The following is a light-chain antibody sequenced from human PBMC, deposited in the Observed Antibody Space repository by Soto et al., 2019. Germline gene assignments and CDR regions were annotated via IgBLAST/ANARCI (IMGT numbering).Light chain of an antibody. J-gene: IGLJ1*01. Sequence: QPVLTQPPSVSGAPGQRVTISCTGSSSIIGAGYDVHWYQQLPGTAPKLLIYGNTNRPSGVPDRFSGSKSGTSASLAITGLQAEDEADYYCQSYDSRLSAYYVFGTGTKVTVL. V-gene: IGLV1-40*01. CDR1: SSIIGAGYD. CDR2: GNT. CDR3: QSYDSRLSAYYV.